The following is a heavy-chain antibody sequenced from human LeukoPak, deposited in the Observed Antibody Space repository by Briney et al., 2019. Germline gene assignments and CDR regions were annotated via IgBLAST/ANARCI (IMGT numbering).Heavy chain of an antibody. V-gene: IGHV1-2*02. D-gene: IGHD1-26*01. J-gene: IGHJ6*02. CDR2: INPNSGGT. CDR1: GYTFTGYY. CDR3: ARSAYYGANYYYGMDV. Sequence: ASVKVSCKASGYTFTGYYMHWVRQAPGQGLEWMGWINPNSGGTNYAQKFQGRVTMTRDTSISTAYMELSRLRSDDTAVYYCARSAYYGANYYYGMDVWGHGTTVTVSS.